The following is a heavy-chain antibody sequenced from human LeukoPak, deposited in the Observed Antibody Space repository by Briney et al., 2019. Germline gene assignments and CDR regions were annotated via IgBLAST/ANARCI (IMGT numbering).Heavy chain of an antibody. CDR3: ARGESGWYYYYYGMDV. Sequence: GGSLRLSCAASGFTFSSYAMSWVRQAPGKGLEWVAVIWYDGSNKYYADSVKGRFTISRDNSKNTLYLRMNSLRAEDTAVYYCARGESGWYYYYYGMDVWGQGTTVTVSS. D-gene: IGHD6-19*01. CDR1: GFTFSSYA. J-gene: IGHJ6*02. CDR2: IWYDGSNK. V-gene: IGHV3-33*08.